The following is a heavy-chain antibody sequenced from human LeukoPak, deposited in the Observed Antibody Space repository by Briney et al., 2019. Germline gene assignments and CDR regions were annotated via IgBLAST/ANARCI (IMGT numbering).Heavy chain of an antibody. CDR3: AKDSFYSGSGSYRNYYGMDV. D-gene: IGHD3-10*01. Sequence: GGSLRLSCAASGFTFSSYGMHWVRQAPGEGLEWVAFIRYDGSNKYYADSVKGRFTISRDNSKNTLYLQMNSLRAEDTAVYYCAKDSFYSGSGSYRNYYGMDVWGQGTTVTVSS. J-gene: IGHJ6*02. CDR2: IRYDGSNK. CDR1: GFTFSSYG. V-gene: IGHV3-30*02.